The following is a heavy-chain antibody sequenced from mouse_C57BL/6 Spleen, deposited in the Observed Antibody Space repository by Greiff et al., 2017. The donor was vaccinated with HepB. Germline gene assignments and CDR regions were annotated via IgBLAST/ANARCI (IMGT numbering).Heavy chain of an antibody. V-gene: IGHV1-52*01. CDR1: GYTFTSYW. CDR2: IDPSDSET. CDR3: ARLTGGYYFDY. Sequence: VQLQQSGAELVRPGSSVKLSCKASGYTFTSYWMHWVKQRPIQGLEWIGNIDPSDSETHYNQKFKDKATLTVDKSSSTAYMQLSSLTSEDSAVYYCARLTGGYYFDYWGQGTTLTVSS. J-gene: IGHJ2*01.